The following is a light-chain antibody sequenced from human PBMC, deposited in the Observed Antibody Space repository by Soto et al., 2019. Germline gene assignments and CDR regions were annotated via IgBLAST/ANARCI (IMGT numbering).Light chain of an antibody. CDR2: KAS. J-gene: IGKJ1*01. Sequence: DIQMTQSPSTLSASVGDRVTITCRASQSISSWLVWYQQKPGKVPNLLIYKASRLESGVPSRFSGSGSGTESTLTISSLQPDDFATYYCQQYYSYPWTLGQGTNVEIK. CDR1: QSISSW. CDR3: QQYYSYPWT. V-gene: IGKV1-5*03.